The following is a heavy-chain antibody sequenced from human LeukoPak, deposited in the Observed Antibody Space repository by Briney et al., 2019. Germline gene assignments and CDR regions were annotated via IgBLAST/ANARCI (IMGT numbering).Heavy chain of an antibody. CDR3: ARVGYTGTWYSSPPFDY. CDR2: IYSGGST. Sequence: GGSLRLSCAVSGFTVSSNYMSWGRQAPGTGLEWVSLIYSGGSTYYADSVKGRFTISRDNSKNTLYLQMNSLRVEDTAVYYCARVGYTGTWYSSPPFDYWGQGTLVTVSS. J-gene: IGHJ4*02. V-gene: IGHV3-66*01. D-gene: IGHD6-13*01. CDR1: GFTVSSNY.